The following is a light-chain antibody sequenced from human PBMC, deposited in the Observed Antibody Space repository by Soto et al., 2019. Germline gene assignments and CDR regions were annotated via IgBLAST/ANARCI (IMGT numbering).Light chain of an antibody. J-gene: IGKJ1*01. CDR2: GAS. Sequence: EIVLTQSPGTLSLSPGERATLSCRASQSVSSSYLAWYQHKPGQTPRLLIYGASSRATGIPDRFSGSGSGTDFTLTISRLEPEDFAVYYCQQYGSSPGTFGQGTKVDIK. CDR3: QQYGSSPGT. V-gene: IGKV3-20*01. CDR1: QSVSSSY.